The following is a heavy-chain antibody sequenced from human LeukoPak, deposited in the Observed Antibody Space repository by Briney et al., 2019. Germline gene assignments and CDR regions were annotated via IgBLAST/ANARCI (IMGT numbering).Heavy chain of an antibody. CDR1: GGSISSYY. CDR2: IYASGST. D-gene: IGHD3-10*01. V-gene: IGHV4-4*07. CDR3: ARADGSRRINV. J-gene: IGHJ6*04. Sequence: SETLSLTCTVSGGSISSYYWSLIRQPAGKGLEWIGRIYASGSTNYNPSLKSRVTISVDKSKNYFSLKLGSVTAADTAVYYCARADGSRRINVWGKGTTVTVSS.